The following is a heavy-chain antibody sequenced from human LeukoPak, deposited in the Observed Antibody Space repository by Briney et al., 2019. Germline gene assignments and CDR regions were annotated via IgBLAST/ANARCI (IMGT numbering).Heavy chain of an antibody. V-gene: IGHV3-48*03. CDR1: GFTFSSYE. J-gene: IGHJ4*02. CDR2: ISSSGSAL. Sequence: PGGSLRLSCAASGFTFSSYEMNWVRQTPGKGLEWVSYISSSGSALYYADSVKGRFTISRDNAKNSLYLQMNTLRGMNAPDYYCDRGVPNWNTFDYCGQGTLVSVSS. D-gene: IGHD1/OR15-1a*01. CDR3: DRGVPNWNTFDY.